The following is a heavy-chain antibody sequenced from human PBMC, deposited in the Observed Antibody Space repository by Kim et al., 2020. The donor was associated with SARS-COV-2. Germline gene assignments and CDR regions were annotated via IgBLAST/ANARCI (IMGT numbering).Heavy chain of an antibody. V-gene: IGHV5-51*01. CDR1: GYSFTSYW. Sequence: GESLKISCKGSGYSFTSYWIGWVRQMPGKGLEWMGIIYPGDSDTRYSPSFQGQVTISADKSISTAYLQWSSLKASDTAMYYCASHTARASRLVEPQKSKYYYYYGMDVWGQGTTVTVSS. CDR3: ASHTARASRLVEPQKSKYYYYYGMDV. J-gene: IGHJ6*02. CDR2: IYPGDSDT. D-gene: IGHD2-8*02.